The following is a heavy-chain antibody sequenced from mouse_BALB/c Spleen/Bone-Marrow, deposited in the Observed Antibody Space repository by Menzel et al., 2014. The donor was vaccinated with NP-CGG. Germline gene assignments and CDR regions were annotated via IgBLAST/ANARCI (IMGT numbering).Heavy chain of an antibody. CDR3: ARGVDYVFWFAY. CDR2: INTNGGDT. V-gene: IGHV5-6-3*01. J-gene: IGHJ3*01. Sequence: EVKLMESGGGLVQPGGSLKLSCAASGFTFSNYGMSWVRQTPDKRLEFVATINTNGGDTYYPDSVKGRFTISRDNAKNTLYLQMSSLKSEDTAIYYCARGVDYVFWFAYWGQGTLVAVSA. CDR1: GFTFSNYG. D-gene: IGHD2-4*01.